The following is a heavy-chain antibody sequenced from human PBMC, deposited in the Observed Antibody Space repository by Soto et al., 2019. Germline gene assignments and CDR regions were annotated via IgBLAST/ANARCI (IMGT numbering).Heavy chain of an antibody. CDR2: ISYDGSNK. CDR3: ARGDIAAAGTDY. D-gene: IGHD6-13*01. V-gene: IGHV3-30-3*01. J-gene: IGHJ4*02. Sequence: GGSLRLSCAASGFTFSSYAMHWVRQAPGKGLEWVAVISYDGSNKYYADSVKGRFTISRDNSKNTLYLQMNSLRAEDTAVYYCARGDIAAAGTDYWGQGTLVTVSS. CDR1: GFTFSSYA.